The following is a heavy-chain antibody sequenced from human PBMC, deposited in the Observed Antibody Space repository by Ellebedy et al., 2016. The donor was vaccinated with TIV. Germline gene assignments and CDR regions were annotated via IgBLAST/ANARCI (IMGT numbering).Heavy chain of an antibody. J-gene: IGHJ4*02. D-gene: IGHD6-19*01. Sequence: PGGSLRLSCAASGFTFSTYGMHWVRQAPGKGLEWVAVIWYDGSEIYYADSVKGRFTISRDNSKNTLFLQMNSLSAEDTAVYYCARTATVAGNYNYYFDRWGQGAPVTVSA. V-gene: IGHV3-33*01. CDR1: GFTFSTYG. CDR2: IWYDGSEI. CDR3: ARTATVAGNYNYYFDR.